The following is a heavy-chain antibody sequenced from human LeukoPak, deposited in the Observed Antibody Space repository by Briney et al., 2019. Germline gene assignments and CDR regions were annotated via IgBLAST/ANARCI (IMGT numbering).Heavy chain of an antibody. V-gene: IGHV3-23*01. D-gene: IGHD6-19*01. CDR1: GFTFSSYA. J-gene: IGHJ4*02. CDR3: AKIYSSGWYYFDY. CDR2: ISGSGGST. Sequence: PGGSPRLSCAASGFTFSSYAMSWVRQAPGKGLEWVSAISGSGGSTYYADSVKGRFTISRDNSKNTLYLQMNSLRAEDTAVYYCAKIYSSGWYYFDYWGQGTLVTVSS.